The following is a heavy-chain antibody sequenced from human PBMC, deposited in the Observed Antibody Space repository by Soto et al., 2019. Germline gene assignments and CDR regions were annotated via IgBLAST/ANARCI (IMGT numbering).Heavy chain of an antibody. V-gene: IGHV1-18*01. CDR1: GYTFTSYG. CDR3: ARKLWFGELGPGGDRHYFDY. J-gene: IGHJ4*02. CDR2: ISAYNGNT. D-gene: IGHD3-10*01. Sequence: ASVKVSCKASGYTFTSYGISWVRQAPGQGLEWMGWISAYNGNTNYAQKLQGRVTMTTDTSTSTAYMELRSLRSDDTAVYYCARKLWFGELGPGGDRHYFDYWGQGTLVNVS.